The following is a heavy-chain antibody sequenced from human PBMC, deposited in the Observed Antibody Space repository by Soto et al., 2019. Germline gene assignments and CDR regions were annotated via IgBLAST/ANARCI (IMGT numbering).Heavy chain of an antibody. CDR2: VNPNSGGT. Sequence: ASVKVSCKASGYTFTGYYMHWVRPAPGQGLEWMGCVNPNSGGTNYAQKFQGRVTMTRDTSSRTAYMGLIRLRSDDTAVYYCAKAVLQYSSSAPYYYYYGMDVGGQGTTVTVSS. J-gene: IGHJ6*02. CDR3: AKAVLQYSSSAPYYYYYGMDV. V-gene: IGHV1-2*02. D-gene: IGHD6-6*01. CDR1: GYTFTGYY.